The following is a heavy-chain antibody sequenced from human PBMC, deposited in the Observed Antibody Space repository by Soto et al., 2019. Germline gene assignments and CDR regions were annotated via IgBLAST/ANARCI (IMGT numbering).Heavy chain of an antibody. CDR2: IKQDGSEK. V-gene: IGHV3-7*01. CDR3: ARDPSRPYDYIWGTHYDFDY. D-gene: IGHD3-16*01. Sequence: GLXXVANIKQDGSEKYYVDSVKGRFTISRDNAKNSLYLQMNSLRAEDTAVYYCARDPSRPYDYIWGTHYDFDYWRQRTLVPVSS. J-gene: IGHJ4*02.